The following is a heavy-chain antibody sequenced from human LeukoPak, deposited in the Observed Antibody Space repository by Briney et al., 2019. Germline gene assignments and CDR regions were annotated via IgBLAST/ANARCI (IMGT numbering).Heavy chain of an antibody. D-gene: IGHD1-26*01. Sequence: SETLPLTCTVSGADISAYYWSWVRQPAGKRLEWIGIMYTSGTTDYNPSLESRLTISVDRSKNQLSLKLTSVTAADTAVYYCAGRDFWGQGTLVTVSS. CDR1: GADISAYY. CDR3: AGRDF. CDR2: MYTSGTT. J-gene: IGHJ4*02. V-gene: IGHV4-4*07.